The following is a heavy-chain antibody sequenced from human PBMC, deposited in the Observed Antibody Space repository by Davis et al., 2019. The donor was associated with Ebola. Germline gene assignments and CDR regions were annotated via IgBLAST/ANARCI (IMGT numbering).Heavy chain of an antibody. D-gene: IGHD6-13*01. V-gene: IGHV3-23*01. Sequence: GESLKISCAASGFTFSSYGMHWVRQAPGKGLEWVSGISDSGGSTYYADSVKGRFTISRDNSKNTLYLQMNSLRAEDTALYYCAKDSSSSGNYYYGMDVWGKGTTVTVSS. J-gene: IGHJ6*04. CDR1: GFTFSSYG. CDR3: AKDSSSSGNYYYGMDV. CDR2: ISDSGGST.